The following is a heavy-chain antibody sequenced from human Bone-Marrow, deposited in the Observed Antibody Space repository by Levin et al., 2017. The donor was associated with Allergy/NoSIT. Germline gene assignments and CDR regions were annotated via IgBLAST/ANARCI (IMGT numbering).Heavy chain of an antibody. CDR2: FDPEDGET. J-gene: IGHJ6*02. CDR3: ATDTVGYDFWSGYYTPSLRKVYGMDG. V-gene: IGHV1-24*01. Sequence: GESLKISCKVSGYTLTELSMHWVRQAPGKGLEWMGGFDPEDGETIYAQKFQGRVTMTEDTSTDTAYMELSSLRSEDTAVYYCATDTVGYDFWSGYYTPSLRKVYGMDGWGQGTTVTVSS. D-gene: IGHD3-3*01. CDR1: GYTLTELS.